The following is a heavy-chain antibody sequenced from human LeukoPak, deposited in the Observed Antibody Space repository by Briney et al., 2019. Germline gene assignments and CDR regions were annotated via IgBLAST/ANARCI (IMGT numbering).Heavy chain of an antibody. J-gene: IGHJ6*02. CDR1: GFIFSKAW. V-gene: IGHV3-15*01. CDR3: AKDPSSCRCRFGYCSSPSCRYYYGMDV. CDR2: IKSEADGGAT. Sequence: GGSLRLSCAASGFIFSKAWMSWVRQAPGKGLEWVGRIKSEADGGATDYAAPVKGSFTISRDDSKNTVYLQMNSLRDEDTALYYCAKDPSSCRCRFGYCSSPSCRYYYGMDVLGQGTTVTVSS. D-gene: IGHD2-2*01.